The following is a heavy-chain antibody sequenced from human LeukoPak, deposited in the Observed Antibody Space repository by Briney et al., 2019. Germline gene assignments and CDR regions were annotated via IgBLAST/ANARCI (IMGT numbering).Heavy chain of an antibody. D-gene: IGHD4-17*01. CDR3: AKGLGDYDDFRLGY. CDR2: ITSDGSDN. J-gene: IGHJ4*02. Sequence: PGGSLRLSCAASVSTFSTYGFHWARHAPGKGLEWVAFITSDGSDNYYANSVKGRFTISRDNYKTTLYLQMNSLRSEDTAVYYCAKGLGDYDDFRLGYWGQGTLVTVSS. V-gene: IGHV3-30*02. CDR1: VSTFSTYG.